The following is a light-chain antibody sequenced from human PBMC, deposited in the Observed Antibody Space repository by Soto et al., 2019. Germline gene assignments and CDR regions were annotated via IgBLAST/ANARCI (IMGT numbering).Light chain of an antibody. CDR1: QSVSSSY. J-gene: IGKJ1*01. Sequence: ETVLTQSPGTLSLSPGERATLSCRASQSVSSSYLAWYQQKPGQAPRLLIYGASSRATGIPDRFSGSGSGTDFTLIISRLEPEDFAVYSCQQYGSSPRTFGQGTKVEI. CDR3: QQYGSSPRT. CDR2: GAS. V-gene: IGKV3-20*01.